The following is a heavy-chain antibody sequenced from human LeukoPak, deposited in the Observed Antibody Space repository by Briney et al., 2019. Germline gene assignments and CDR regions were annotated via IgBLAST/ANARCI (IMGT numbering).Heavy chain of an antibody. J-gene: IGHJ4*02. CDR2: FHYSGDT. CDR3: ATGQQLAYY. D-gene: IGHD6-13*01. Sequence: SETLSLTCTVSGGSISGFFWSWVRQPPGKGLEWIGSFHYSGDTNYNPSLKSRVTISVATSQNQFSLKLRSVTAADTAVHYCATGQQLAYYWGQGTLVTVSS. V-gene: IGHV4-59*01. CDR1: GGSISGFF.